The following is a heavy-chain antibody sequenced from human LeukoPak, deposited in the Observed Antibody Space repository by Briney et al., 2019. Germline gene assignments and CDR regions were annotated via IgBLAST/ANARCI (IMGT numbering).Heavy chain of an antibody. CDR2: IYYSGST. Sequence: SETLSLTCTVSGGSISSYYWSWIRQPPGKGLEWIGYIYYSGSTNYNPSLKSRVTISVDTSKNQFSLKLSSVTAADTAVYYCARHLKYDSSGYYGASYYYYGMDVWGQGTTVTISS. CDR3: ARHLKYDSSGYYGASYYYYGMDV. CDR1: GGSISSYY. V-gene: IGHV4-59*08. J-gene: IGHJ6*02. D-gene: IGHD3-22*01.